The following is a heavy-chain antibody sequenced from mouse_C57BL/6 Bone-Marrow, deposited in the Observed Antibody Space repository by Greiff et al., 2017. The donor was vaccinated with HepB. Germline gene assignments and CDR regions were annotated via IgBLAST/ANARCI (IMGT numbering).Heavy chain of an antibody. CDR2: ISYSGST. CDR3: ARGGGLLWYFDV. D-gene: IGHD2-3*01. CDR1: GYSITSGYD. J-gene: IGHJ1*03. V-gene: IGHV3-1*01. Sequence: EVQLQESGPGMVKPSQSLSLTCTVTGYSITSGYDWHWIRHFPGNKLEWMGYISYSGSTNYNPSLKSRISITHDTSKNHFFLKLNSVTTEDTATYYCARGGGLLWYFDVWGTGTTVTVSS.